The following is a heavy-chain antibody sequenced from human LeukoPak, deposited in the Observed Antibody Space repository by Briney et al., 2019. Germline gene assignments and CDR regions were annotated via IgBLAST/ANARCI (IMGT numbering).Heavy chain of an antibody. CDR1: GYTFTGYY. Sequence: GASVKVSCKASGYTFTGYYMHWVRQAPGQGLEWMGWINPNSGGTNYAQKFQGRVTMTRDTPISTAYMELSRLRSDDTAVYYCASLWKAAAGLEIFDPWGQGTLVTASS. V-gene: IGHV1-2*02. D-gene: IGHD6-13*01. CDR3: ASLWKAAAGLEIFDP. J-gene: IGHJ5*02. CDR2: INPNSGGT.